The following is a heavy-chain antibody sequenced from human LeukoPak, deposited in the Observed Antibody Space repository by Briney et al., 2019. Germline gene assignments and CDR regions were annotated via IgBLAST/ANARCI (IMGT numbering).Heavy chain of an antibody. Sequence: SEALSLTCNVSSGSIGNFYWSWIRQPAGKGLEWIGRIFTSGSTNYNPSLKSRVTMSVDTSKKQFSLKLSSVTAADTAVYYCARDRGYSYGYFDYWGQGTLVTVSS. J-gene: IGHJ4*02. D-gene: IGHD5-18*01. CDR1: SGSIGNFY. CDR2: IFTSGST. CDR3: ARDRGYSYGYFDY. V-gene: IGHV4-4*07.